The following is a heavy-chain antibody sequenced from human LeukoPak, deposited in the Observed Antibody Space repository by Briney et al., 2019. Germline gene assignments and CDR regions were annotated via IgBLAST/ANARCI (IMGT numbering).Heavy chain of an antibody. CDR2: IFYSGST. Sequence: SETLSLTCTVSGGSISSRSYYWGWLRQPPGKGLEWIASIFYSGSTYHNPSLKSRVTISVDASKSQFSLKLSSVTAADTAVYFCARHPLKAYVSDWFDPWGQGTLVTVSS. D-gene: IGHD3-10*02. J-gene: IGHJ5*02. CDR1: GGSISSRSYY. CDR3: ARHPLKAYVSDWFDP. V-gene: IGHV4-39*01.